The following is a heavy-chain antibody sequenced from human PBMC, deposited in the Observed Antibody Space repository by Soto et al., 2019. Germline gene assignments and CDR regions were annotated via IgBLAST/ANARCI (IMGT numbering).Heavy chain of an antibody. CDR2: ISSISSYI. CDR3: ATSIPAPRDDGMATNGGMDV. D-gene: IGHD5-12*01. Sequence: GGSLRLSCAASGFTFSSYAMSWVRQAPGKGLEWVSSISSISSYIYYADSVKGRFTISRDNAKNSLYLQMNSLRAEDTAVYYCATSIPAPRDDGMATNGGMDVWGQGTTVTVSS. J-gene: IGHJ6*02. V-gene: IGHV3-21*01. CDR1: GFTFSSYA.